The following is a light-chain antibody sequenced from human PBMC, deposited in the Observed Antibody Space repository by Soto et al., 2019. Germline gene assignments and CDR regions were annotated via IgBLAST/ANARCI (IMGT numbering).Light chain of an antibody. J-gene: IGKJ3*01. CDR3: QKYSSVPV. CDR2: AAS. Sequence: DIQMTQSPTSLSASVGDRVTITCRASQDISHFVAWYQQKPGKPPKLLIYAASTLQSGVPSRFNGSGSRTDFTLTINGLQPEDVATYYCQKYSSVPVFGDGNKVEIK. CDR1: QDISHF. V-gene: IGKV1-27*01.